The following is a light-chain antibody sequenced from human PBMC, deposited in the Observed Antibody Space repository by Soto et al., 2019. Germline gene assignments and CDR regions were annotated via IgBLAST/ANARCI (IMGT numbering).Light chain of an antibody. CDR3: SSYTSSSTRV. V-gene: IGLV2-14*01. CDR2: EVS. Sequence: QSVLTQPASVSGSPGQSITISCTGTSSDVGGYNYVSWYQQHPGKAPKLMIYEVSSRPSGVSNRSSGSKSGNTASLTISGLQAEDEADYYCSSYTSSSTRVFGTGTKVTVL. J-gene: IGLJ1*01. CDR1: SSDVGGYNY.